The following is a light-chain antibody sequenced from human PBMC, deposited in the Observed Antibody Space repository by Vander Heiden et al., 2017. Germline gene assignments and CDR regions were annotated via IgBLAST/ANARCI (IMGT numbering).Light chain of an antibody. CDR2: DAS. CDR3: QQRSNWWT. Sequence: EIVLTQSPATLPFPPGEGATPPCGPSQGVSTYVAWYQQKPGQAPRLLIDDASNRATGIPARFSGSGSGTDFPLTISSLEPEYFAVYYCQQRSNWWTFGQGTKVEI. CDR1: QGVSTY. V-gene: IGKV3-11*01. J-gene: IGKJ1*01.